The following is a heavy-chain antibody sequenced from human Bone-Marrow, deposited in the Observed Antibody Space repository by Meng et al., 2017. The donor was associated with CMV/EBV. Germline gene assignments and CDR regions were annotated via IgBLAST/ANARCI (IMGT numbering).Heavy chain of an antibody. J-gene: IGHJ6*02. CDR2: INHSGST. D-gene: IGHD2-2*01. CDR1: GGSISSGDYY. CDR3: ARVRDMRYCSSTSCRVWAYYYGMDV. V-gene: IGHV4-39*07. Sequence: SETLSLTCTVSGGSISSGDYYWSWIRQPPGKGLEWIGEINHSGSTNYNPSLKSRVTISVDTSKNQFSLKLSSVTAADTAVYYCARVRDMRYCSSTSCRVWAYYYGMDVWGQGTTVTVSS.